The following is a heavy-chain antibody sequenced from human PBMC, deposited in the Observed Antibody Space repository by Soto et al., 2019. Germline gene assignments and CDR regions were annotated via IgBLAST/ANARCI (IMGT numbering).Heavy chain of an antibody. D-gene: IGHD6-19*01. Sequence: QVQLVESGGGLDKPGGSLRLSCAASGFTFSDYYMSWIRQAPGKGLEWVSYITSGSTIYYADSVKGRFTISRDNAKNSLYLQMNSLRAEDTAVYYCARAPYSSGWYDYYYGMDVWGQGTTVTVSS. J-gene: IGHJ6*02. V-gene: IGHV3-11*01. CDR3: ARAPYSSGWYDYYYGMDV. CDR1: GFTFSDYY. CDR2: ITSGSTI.